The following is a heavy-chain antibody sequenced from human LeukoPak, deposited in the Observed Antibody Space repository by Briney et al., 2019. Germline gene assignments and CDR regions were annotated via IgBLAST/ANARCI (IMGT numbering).Heavy chain of an antibody. Sequence: SVKVSCKASGGTFSSYAISWVRQAPGQGLEWMGGIIPIFGTANYAQKVQGRVTITADESTSTAYMELSSLRSEDTAVYYCARTYYYDSSGYYYIDYWGQGTLVTVSS. CDR1: GGTFSSYA. CDR2: IIPIFGTA. CDR3: ARTYYYDSSGYYYIDY. J-gene: IGHJ4*02. V-gene: IGHV1-69*13. D-gene: IGHD3-22*01.